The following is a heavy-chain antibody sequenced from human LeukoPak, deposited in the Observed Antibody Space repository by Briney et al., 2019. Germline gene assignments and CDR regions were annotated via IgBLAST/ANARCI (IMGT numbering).Heavy chain of an antibody. V-gene: IGHV3-48*04. CDR2: ISSSSTI. D-gene: IGHD3/OR15-3a*01. Sequence: GGSLRLSCEASGFTFTTYSMTWVRQAPGKGLEWVSYISSSSTIYYADSVRGRFTISRDNAKNSLYLQMNSLRAEDTAVYYCARGSDLGGRRLDAFDIWGQGTMVTVSS. CDR3: ARGSDLGGRRLDAFDI. J-gene: IGHJ3*02. CDR1: GFTFTTYS.